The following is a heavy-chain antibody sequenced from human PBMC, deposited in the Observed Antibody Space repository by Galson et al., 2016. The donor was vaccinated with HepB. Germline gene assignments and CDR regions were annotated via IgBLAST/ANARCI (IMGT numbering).Heavy chain of an antibody. CDR2: INHRGGN. V-gene: IGHV4-34*01. D-gene: IGHD4-23*01. Sequence: SETLSLTCTVSGGSISGYYWSWIRQPPGKGLGWIGEINHRGGNNYNPSLKSRATISVDTSKNQFSLILTSVTAADTAIYYCARGTMTVAREFDHWGQGALVTVSS. CDR3: ARGTMTVAREFDH. CDR1: GGSISGYY. J-gene: IGHJ4*02.